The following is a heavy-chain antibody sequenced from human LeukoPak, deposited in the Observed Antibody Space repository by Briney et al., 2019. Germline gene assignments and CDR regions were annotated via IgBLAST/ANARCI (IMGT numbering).Heavy chain of an antibody. Sequence: SETLSLTCTVSGGSSNSGTYYWSWIRRPAGKRLEWIGRIYTSGSTNYNPSLKSRVAISLDTSKNQFSLKLSSVTAADTAVYYCAGLGYCGTASCPNDSWGQGTLVTVSS. CDR1: GGSSNSGTYY. V-gene: IGHV4-61*02. J-gene: IGHJ5*01. D-gene: IGHD2-2*01. CDR2: IYTSGST. CDR3: AGLGYCGTASCPNDS.